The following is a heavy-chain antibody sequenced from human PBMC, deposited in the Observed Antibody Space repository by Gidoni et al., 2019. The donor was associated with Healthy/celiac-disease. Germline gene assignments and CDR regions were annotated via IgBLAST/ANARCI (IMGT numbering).Heavy chain of an antibody. Sequence: QVQLVQYGASVKKPGASVKVSCKGSGYTCTDYYLPLVRQAPEQGLEWIGLINPNSGGTNYSQKFQGSVTMTRDTSISTAYMELSRLRSDDTAVYYCARGNLGYCSSTSCYTEGWFDPWGQGTLVTVSS. D-gene: IGHD2-2*02. CDR1: GYTCTDYY. CDR2: INPNSGGT. J-gene: IGHJ5*02. CDR3: ARGNLGYCSSTSCYTEGWFDP. V-gene: IGHV1-2*02.